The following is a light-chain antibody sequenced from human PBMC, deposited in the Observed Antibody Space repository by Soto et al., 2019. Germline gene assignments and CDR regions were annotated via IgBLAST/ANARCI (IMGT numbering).Light chain of an antibody. J-gene: IGKJ2*01. CDR2: GAS. V-gene: IGKV3-20*01. CDR3: QQYGTSPRT. CDR1: QSVGSSY. Sequence: EIVLTQSPGTLSLSPGERATLSCRASQSVGSSYLAWYQQKPGQAPRLLIYGASSRATGIPDRFSGSGSGTDFTLTISRLEPEDFALYSCQQYGTSPRTFGQWTKLEIK.